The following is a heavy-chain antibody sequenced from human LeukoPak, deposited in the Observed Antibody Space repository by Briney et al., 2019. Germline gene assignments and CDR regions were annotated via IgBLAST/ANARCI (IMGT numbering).Heavy chain of an antibody. J-gene: IGHJ4*02. Sequence: GASVKVSCKASGYTFTGYYMHWVRQAPGQGLEWMGGINPNSGGTNYAQKFQGRVTMTRDTSISTAYMELSRLRSDDTAVYYCARVEDIVVVAHFDYWGQGTLVTVSS. D-gene: IGHD2-15*01. CDR1: GYTFTGYY. CDR3: ARVEDIVVVAHFDY. V-gene: IGHV1-2*02. CDR2: INPNSGGT.